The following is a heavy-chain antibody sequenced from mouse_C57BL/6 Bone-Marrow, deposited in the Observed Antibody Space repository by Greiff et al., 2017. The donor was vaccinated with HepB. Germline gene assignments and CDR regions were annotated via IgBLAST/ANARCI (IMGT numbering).Heavy chain of an antibody. D-gene: IGHD1-1*01. V-gene: IGHV6-6*01. Sequence: EVKVEESGGGLVQPGGSMKLSCAASGFTFSDAWMDWVRQSPEKGLEWVAEIRNKANNHATYYAESVKGRFTISRDDSKSSVYLQMNSLRAEDTGIYYCSYYDVSSYEGWFAYWGQGTLVTVSA. CDR3: SYYDVSSYEGWFAY. J-gene: IGHJ3*01. CDR1: GFTFSDAW. CDR2: IRNKANNHAT.